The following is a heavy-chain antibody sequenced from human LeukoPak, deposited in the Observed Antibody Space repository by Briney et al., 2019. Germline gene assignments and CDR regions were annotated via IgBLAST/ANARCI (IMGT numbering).Heavy chain of an antibody. CDR1: GYTFTIYY. V-gene: IGHV1-46*01. CDR3: ARDRGWELRWFELDY. CDR2: INPSGGST. J-gene: IGHJ4*02. D-gene: IGHD1-26*01. Sequence: ASVKVSFKASGYTFTIYYMHWVRQAPGQGLEWMGIINPSGGSTSYAQKFQGRVTMTRDMSTSTVYMELSSLRSEDTAVYYCARDRGWELRWFELDYWGQGTLVTVSS.